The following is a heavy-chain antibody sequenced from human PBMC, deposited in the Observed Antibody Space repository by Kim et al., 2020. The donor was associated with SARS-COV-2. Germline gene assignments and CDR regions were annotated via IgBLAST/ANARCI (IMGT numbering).Heavy chain of an antibody. V-gene: IGHV5-51*01. Sequence: GESLKISCKGSGYSFTSYWIGWVRQMPGKGLEWMGIIYPGDSDTRYSPSFQGQVTISADKSISTAYLQWSSLKASDTAMYYCARHSTSRGYYGSGSYSGAYGMDVWGQGTTVTVSS. J-gene: IGHJ6*02. CDR3: ARHSTSRGYYGSGSYSGAYGMDV. D-gene: IGHD3-10*01. CDR1: GYSFTSYW. CDR2: IYPGDSDT.